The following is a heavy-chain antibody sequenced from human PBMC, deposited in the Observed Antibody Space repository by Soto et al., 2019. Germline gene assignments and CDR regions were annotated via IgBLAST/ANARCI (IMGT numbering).Heavy chain of an antibody. J-gene: IGHJ4*02. CDR2: ISAYNGNT. V-gene: IGHV1-18*01. CDR1: GYTFTSYG. CDR3: ARYKFDFWSGYYNYFDY. Sequence: GASVKVSCKASGYTFTSYGISWVRQAPGQGLEWMGWISAYNGNTNYAQKLQGRVTMTTDTSTSTAYMELRSLRSDDTAVYYCARYKFDFWSGYYNYFDYWDQGTLVTVSS. D-gene: IGHD3-3*01.